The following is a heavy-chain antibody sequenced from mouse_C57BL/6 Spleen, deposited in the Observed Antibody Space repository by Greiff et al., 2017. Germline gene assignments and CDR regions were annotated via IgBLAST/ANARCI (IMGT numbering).Heavy chain of an antibody. CDR2: ISSGSSTI. Sequence: EVMLVESGGGLVKPGGSLKLSCAASGFTFSDYGMHWVRQAPEKGLEWVAYISSGSSTIYYADTVKGRFTISRDNAKNTLFLQMTSLRSEDTAMYYCASHYYGSSHYAMDYWGQGTSVTVSS. V-gene: IGHV5-17*01. CDR1: GFTFSDYG. CDR3: ASHYYGSSHYAMDY. D-gene: IGHD1-1*01. J-gene: IGHJ4*01.